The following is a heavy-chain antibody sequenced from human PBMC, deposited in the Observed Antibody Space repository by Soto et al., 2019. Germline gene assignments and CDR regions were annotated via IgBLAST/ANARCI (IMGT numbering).Heavy chain of an antibody. CDR1: GFTFSSYA. J-gene: IGHJ4*02. D-gene: IGHD6-19*01. CDR3: AKDHSAVAGRGWYFDY. CDR2: ICGSGGST. Sequence: EVQLLESGGGLVQPGGSLRLSCAASGFTFSSYAMSWVRQAPGKGLEWVSAICGSGGSTYYADSVKGRFTISRDHSTKTLYLQMNGLRAEDTAVYYCAKDHSAVAGRGWYFDYWGQGTLVTVSS. V-gene: IGHV3-23*01.